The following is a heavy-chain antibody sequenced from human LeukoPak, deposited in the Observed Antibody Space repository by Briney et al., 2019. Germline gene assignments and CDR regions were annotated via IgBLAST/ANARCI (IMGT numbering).Heavy chain of an antibody. CDR3: AGGGYCSSTSCYAFDI. V-gene: IGHV1-8*01. CDR1: GYTFTSYD. Sequence: ASVKVSCKASGYTFTSYDINWVRQATGQGLEWMGWMNPNSGNTGYAQKFQGRVTMTRNTSISTAYMELSSLRSEDTAVYYCAGGGYCSSTSCYAFDIWGQGTMVTVSS. J-gene: IGHJ3*02. D-gene: IGHD2-2*03. CDR2: MNPNSGNT.